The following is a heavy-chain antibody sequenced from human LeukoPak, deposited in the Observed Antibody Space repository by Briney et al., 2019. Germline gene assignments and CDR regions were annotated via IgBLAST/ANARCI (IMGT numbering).Heavy chain of an antibody. V-gene: IGHV4-39*01. CDR1: GGSISSSSYY. CDR2: IYYSGST. Sequence: SETLSLTCTTSGGSISSSSYYWGWIRQPPGKGLEWIGSIYYSGSTYYNPSLKSRVTISVDTSKNQFSLKLSSVTAADTAVYYCARHTYQLPSGYWGQGTLVTVSS. J-gene: IGHJ4*02. CDR3: ARHTYQLPSGY. D-gene: IGHD2-2*01.